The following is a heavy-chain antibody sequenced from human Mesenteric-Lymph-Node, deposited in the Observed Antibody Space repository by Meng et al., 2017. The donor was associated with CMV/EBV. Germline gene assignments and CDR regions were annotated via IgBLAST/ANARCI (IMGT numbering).Heavy chain of an antibody. CDR3: ARGLGVFIPPDY. CDR2: ISDDGRNE. CDR1: GFTFSSYA. V-gene: IGHV3-30*04. D-gene: IGHD3-3*01. Sequence: GGSLRLSCAASGFTFSSYAMHWVRQAPGKGLEWVAVISDDGRNEYYADSVKGRLTVSRDNSKNTVSLQMNSLTVEDTAVYYCARGLGVFIPPDYWAQGTLVTVSS. J-gene: IGHJ4*02.